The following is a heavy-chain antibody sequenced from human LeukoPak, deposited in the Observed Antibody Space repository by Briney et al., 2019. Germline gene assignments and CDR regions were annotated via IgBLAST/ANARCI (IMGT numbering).Heavy chain of an antibody. J-gene: IGHJ4*02. Sequence: SVTVSCTASGGTFSSYAISWVRQAPGQGLEWMGGIIPIFGTANYAQKFQSRVTITADESTSTAYMELSSLRSEDTAVYYCAKTPYYGSGSPRFDYRGQGTLVTVSS. CDR1: GGTFSSYA. V-gene: IGHV1-69*13. D-gene: IGHD3-10*01. CDR3: AKTPYYGSGSPRFDY. CDR2: IIPIFGTA.